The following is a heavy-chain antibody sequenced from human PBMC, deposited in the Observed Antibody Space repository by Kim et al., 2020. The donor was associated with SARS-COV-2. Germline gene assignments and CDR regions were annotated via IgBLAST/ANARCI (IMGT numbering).Heavy chain of an antibody. CDR3: AKERGRIIDS. Sequence: GGSLRLSCVASGFTFDDYTMHWVRQAPGKRLEWVSLITWDGGSTFYADSVRGRFTITRDNNKNSLNLQMNRLRTEDSALYYCAKERGRIIDSWGQGTLVT. V-gene: IGHV3-43*01. CDR1: GFTFDDYT. CDR2: ITWDGGST. J-gene: IGHJ4*02. D-gene: IGHD3-16*01.